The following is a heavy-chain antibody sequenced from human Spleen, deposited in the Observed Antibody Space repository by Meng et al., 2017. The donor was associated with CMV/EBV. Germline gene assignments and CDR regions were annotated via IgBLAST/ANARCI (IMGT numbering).Heavy chain of an antibody. V-gene: IGHV4-34*01. Sequence: QVQLSLGGARLLKPSEPLALTCAFYGGFVSGYYWSWIRQPPGQGLEWIGEINHSGSTNYNPSLKSRVTISVDTSKNQFSLKLSSVTAADTAVYYCARNHRLEGIAVENFDYWGQGTLVTVSS. D-gene: IGHD6-19*01. CDR3: ARNHRLEGIAVENFDY. CDR2: INHSGST. J-gene: IGHJ4*02. CDR1: GGFVSGYY.